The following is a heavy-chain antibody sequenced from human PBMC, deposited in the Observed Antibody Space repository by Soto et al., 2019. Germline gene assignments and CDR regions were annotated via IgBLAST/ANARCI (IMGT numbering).Heavy chain of an antibody. CDR3: ARGLVIRPYYYHGMDV. CDR1: GGSISSGDYF. Sequence: QVQLQESGPGLVKPSQTLSLTCTVSGGSISSGDYFWSWIRQSPGKGLEWIGYISSIGSTYYNPSLKSRVSVSRDTSKNQFSLKLSSVTTTDTAVYYRARGLVIRPYYYHGMDVWGQGTTVTVSS. D-gene: IGHD3-9*01. CDR2: ISSIGST. V-gene: IGHV4-30-4*01. J-gene: IGHJ6*02.